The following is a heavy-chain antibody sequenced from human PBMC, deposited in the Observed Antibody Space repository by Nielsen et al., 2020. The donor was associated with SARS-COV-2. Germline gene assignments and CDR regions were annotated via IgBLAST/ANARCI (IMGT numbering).Heavy chain of an antibody. J-gene: IGHJ4*02. CDR3: ARVTTVVKEMVY. CDR1: GVTISSYGYY. CDR2: IYYSGST. V-gene: IGHV4-31*03. Sequence: SETLSLTCTVSGVTISSYGYYWSWIRQHPGKGLEWIGYIYYSGSTYYNPSLKSRVTISVDTSKNQFSMKLSSVTAADKAVYYCARVTTVVKEMVYRGQGTLVTVSS. D-gene: IGHD4-23*01.